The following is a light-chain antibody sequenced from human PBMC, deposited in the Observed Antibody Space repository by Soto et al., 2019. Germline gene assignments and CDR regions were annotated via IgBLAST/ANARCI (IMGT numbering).Light chain of an antibody. Sequence: IVMTQSPATLSVSPVERATLSCRASQSVSSNLAWYQQKPGQAPRLLIYGASTRATGIPARFSGSGSGTEFTLTISNLQPDDCATYYCQQYENYWTFGQGTKVDIK. V-gene: IGKV3-15*01. CDR2: GAS. CDR3: QQYENYWT. CDR1: QSVSSN. J-gene: IGKJ1*01.